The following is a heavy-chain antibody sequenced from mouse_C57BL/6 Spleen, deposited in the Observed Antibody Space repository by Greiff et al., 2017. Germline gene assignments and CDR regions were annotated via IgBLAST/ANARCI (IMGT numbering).Heavy chain of an antibody. J-gene: IGHJ2*01. Sequence: QVQLQQPGAELVMPGASVKLSCKASGYTFTSYWMHWVKQRPGQGLEWIGEIDPSDSYTNYNQKFKGKSTLTVDKSSSTAYMQLSSLTSEDSAVYYCARWTLRYYFDYWGQGTTLTVSS. V-gene: IGHV1-69*01. CDR1: GYTFTSYW. CDR3: ARWTLRYYFDY. D-gene: IGHD1-1*01. CDR2: IDPSDSYT.